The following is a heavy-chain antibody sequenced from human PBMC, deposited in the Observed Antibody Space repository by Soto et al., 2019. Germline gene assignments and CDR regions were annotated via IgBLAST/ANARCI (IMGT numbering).Heavy chain of an antibody. D-gene: IGHD3-10*01. Sequence: GGSLRLSCAASGFTFSSYGMHWVRQAPGKGLEWVAVIWYDGSNKYYADSVKGRFTISRDNSKNTLYLQMNSLRAEDTAVYYCTRHGSGKYYFDYWGQGTLVTAPQ. CDR3: TRHGSGKYYFDY. CDR1: GFTFSSYG. V-gene: IGHV3-33*01. J-gene: IGHJ4*02. CDR2: IWYDGSNK.